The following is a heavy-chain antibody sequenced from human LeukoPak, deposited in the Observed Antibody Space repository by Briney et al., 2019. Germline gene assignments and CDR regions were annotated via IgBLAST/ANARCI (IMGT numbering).Heavy chain of an antibody. V-gene: IGHV4-59*01. CDR3: ARVVAVAGFDY. D-gene: IGHD6-19*01. CDR2: IYYSGST. Sequence: SETLSLTCTVSGGSISSYYWSWIRQPPGKGLEWIGHIYYSGSTNYNPSLKSRVTISVDTSKNQFSLKLSSVTAADTAVYYCARVVAVAGFDYWGQGTLVTVSS. CDR1: GGSISSYY. J-gene: IGHJ4*02.